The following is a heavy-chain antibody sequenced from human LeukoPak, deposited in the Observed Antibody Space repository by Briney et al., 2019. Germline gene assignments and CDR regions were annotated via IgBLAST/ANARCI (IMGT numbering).Heavy chain of an antibody. D-gene: IGHD3-9*01. CDR3: AKKTYYDILTGPYDY. CDR2: ISGSGGST. Sequence: GGSLRLSCAASGFTFSSYAMSWVRQAPGKGLEWVSAISGSGGSTYYADSVKGRFTISRDTSKNTLYLQMNSLRAEDTAVYYCAKKTYYDILTGPYDYWGQGTLVTVSS. J-gene: IGHJ4*02. V-gene: IGHV3-23*01. CDR1: GFTFSSYA.